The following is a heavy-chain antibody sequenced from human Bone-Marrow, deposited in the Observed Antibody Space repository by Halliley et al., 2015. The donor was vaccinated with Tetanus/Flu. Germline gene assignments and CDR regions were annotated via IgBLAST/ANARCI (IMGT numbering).Heavy chain of an antibody. CDR2: SSSSSYT. Sequence: SSSSSYTNYADSVKGRFTISRDNAKNSLYLQMNSLRAEDTAVYYCARDGDYDFWSGSESKFDPWGQGTLVTVSS. D-gene: IGHD3-3*01. J-gene: IGHJ5*02. CDR3: ARDGDYDFWSGSESKFDP. V-gene: IGHV3-11*05.